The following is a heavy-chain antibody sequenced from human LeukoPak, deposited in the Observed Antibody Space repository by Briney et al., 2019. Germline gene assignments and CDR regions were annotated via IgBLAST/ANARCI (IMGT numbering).Heavy chain of an antibody. D-gene: IGHD6-19*01. Sequence: PGGSLRLSCAASGFTFSSYGMHWVRQAPGKGLEWVAVISYDGSNKYYADSVKDRFTISRDNSKNTLYLQMNGLRAEDTAVYYCAKAHKSSGWTTDYWGQGTLVTVSS. J-gene: IGHJ4*02. CDR1: GFTFSSYG. V-gene: IGHV3-30*18. CDR3: AKAHKSSGWTTDY. CDR2: ISYDGSNK.